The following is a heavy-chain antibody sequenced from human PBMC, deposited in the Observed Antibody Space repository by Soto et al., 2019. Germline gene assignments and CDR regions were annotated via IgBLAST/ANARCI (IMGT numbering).Heavy chain of an antibody. CDR2: ISWNSGSI. V-gene: IGHV3-9*01. J-gene: IGHJ6*02. CDR3: AKADYDYVWGSYRGMDV. D-gene: IGHD3-16*02. Sequence: DVQLVESGGGLVQPGRSLRLSCAASGFTFDDYAMHWVRQAPGKGLEWVSGISWNSGSIGYADSVKGRFTISRDNAKNSLYLQMNSRRAEDTALYYCAKADYDYVWGSYRGMDVWGQGTTVTVSS. CDR1: GFTFDDYA.